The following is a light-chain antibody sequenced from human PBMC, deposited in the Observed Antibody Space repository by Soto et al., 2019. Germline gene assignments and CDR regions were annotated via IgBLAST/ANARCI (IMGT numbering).Light chain of an antibody. J-gene: IGLJ1*01. CDR3: SSYRVGGSYV. Sequence: QSVLTQPASVSGSPGQSITISCSGNNNDVGRHNAVSWYQQHPGKVPQLMIYDVSILPSGISDRLSASKSGNMASLTISGLQAEDEADYYCSSYRVGGSYVFGTGTKVTVL. CDR2: DVS. V-gene: IGLV2-14*03. CDR1: NNDVGRHNA.